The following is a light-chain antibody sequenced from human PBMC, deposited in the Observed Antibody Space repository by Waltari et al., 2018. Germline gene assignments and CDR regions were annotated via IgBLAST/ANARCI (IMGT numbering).Light chain of an antibody. Sequence: SYELTQPPSVSVSPGQTARITCSGDDLPKKYAYWYQQKPGQAPVVVIYEDTKRPSGSPERFSGSSSGTMATFTISGAQVEDEADYYCYSTDSSGNHRVFGRGTKLTVL. V-gene: IGLV3-10*01. CDR3: YSTDSSGNHRV. J-gene: IGLJ3*02. CDR1: DLPKKY. CDR2: EDT.